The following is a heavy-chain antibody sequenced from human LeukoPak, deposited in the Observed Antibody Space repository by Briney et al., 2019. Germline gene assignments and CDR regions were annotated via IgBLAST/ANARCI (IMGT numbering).Heavy chain of an antibody. J-gene: IGHJ3*02. V-gene: IGHV5-10-1*01. D-gene: IGHD2-15*01. CDR1: GYSFPIYW. CDR3: ARGRVVGGMRAFDI. Sequence: GESLKISCKGSGYSFPIYWISWVRQMPGKGLEWMGRIDPSDSYTNYSPSSQGHVTISADKSISTAYLQWSSLKASDTAMYYCARGRVVGGMRAFDIWGQGTMVTVSS. CDR2: IDPSDSYT.